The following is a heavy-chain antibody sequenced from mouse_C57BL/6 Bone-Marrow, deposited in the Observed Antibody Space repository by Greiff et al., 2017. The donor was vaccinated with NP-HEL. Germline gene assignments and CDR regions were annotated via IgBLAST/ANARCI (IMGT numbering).Heavy chain of an antibody. J-gene: IGHJ2*01. V-gene: IGHV14-4*01. D-gene: IGHD1-1*01. CDR3: TTERIYLDY. CDR2: IDPENGDT. Sequence: VQLRQSGAELVRPGASVKLSCTASGFNIKDDYMHWVKQRPEQGLEWIGWIDPENGDTEYASKFQGKATITADTSSNTAYLQLSSLTSEDTAVYYCTTERIYLDYWGQGTTLTVSS. CDR1: GFNIKDDY.